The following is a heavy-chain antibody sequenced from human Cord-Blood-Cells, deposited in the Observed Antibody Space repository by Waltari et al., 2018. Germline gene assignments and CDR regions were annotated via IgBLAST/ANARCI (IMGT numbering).Heavy chain of an antibody. CDR1: GGSISSSSYY. J-gene: IGHJ2*01. CDR2: IYYSGST. D-gene: IGHD3-10*02. V-gene: IGHV4-39*07. Sequence: QLQLQESGPGLVKPSETLSLTCTVSGGSISSSSYYWGWIRHPPGKGLEWIGSIYYSGSTYYNPSLKSRVTISVDTSKNQFSLKLSSVTAADTAVYYCARLDAFWGSMLLTGWYFDLWGRGTLVTVSS. CDR3: ARLDAFWGSMLLTGWYFDL.